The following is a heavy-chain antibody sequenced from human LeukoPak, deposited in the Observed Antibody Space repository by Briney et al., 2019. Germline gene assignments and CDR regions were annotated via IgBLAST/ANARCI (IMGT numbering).Heavy chain of an antibody. CDR1: GYTFTGYY. CDR3: ARDAYCSSTSCYTDYFDY. J-gene: IGHJ4*02. Sequence: ASVKVSCKASGYTFTGYYMHWVRQAPGQGLEWMGWINPNSGGTNYAQKFQGRVTMTRDTSISTAYMELSRLRSDDTAVYYCARDAYCSSTSCYTDYFDYWGQGTLVTVSS. CDR2: INPNSGGT. V-gene: IGHV1-2*02. D-gene: IGHD2-2*02.